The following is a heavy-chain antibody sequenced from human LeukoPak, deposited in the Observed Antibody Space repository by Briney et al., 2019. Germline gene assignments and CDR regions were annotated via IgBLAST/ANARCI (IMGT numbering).Heavy chain of an antibody. CDR3: ARADFDGQYCSGGSCSEAGFDY. D-gene: IGHD2-15*01. Sequence: ASVRVSCKASGYTFTGYYMHWVRQAPGQGREWMGWINPNSGGTNYAQKFQGRVTMTRDTSISTAYMELSRLRSDDTAVYYCARADFDGQYCSGGSCSEAGFDYWGQGTLVTVSS. CDR2: INPNSGGT. J-gene: IGHJ4*02. V-gene: IGHV1-2*02. CDR1: GYTFTGYY.